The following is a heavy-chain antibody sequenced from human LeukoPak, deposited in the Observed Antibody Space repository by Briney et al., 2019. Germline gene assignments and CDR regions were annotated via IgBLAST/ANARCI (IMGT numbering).Heavy chain of an antibody. CDR1: GYTFTGYY. V-gene: IGHV1-46*01. D-gene: IGHD3-22*01. CDR2: INPSGGST. Sequence: VASVKVSCKASGYTFTGYYMHWVRQAPGQGLEWMGIINPSGGSTSYAQKFQGRVTMTRDTSTSTVYMELSSLRSDDTAVYYCLTMIVVVTNSWGQGTLVTVSS. J-gene: IGHJ4*02. CDR3: LTMIVVVTNS.